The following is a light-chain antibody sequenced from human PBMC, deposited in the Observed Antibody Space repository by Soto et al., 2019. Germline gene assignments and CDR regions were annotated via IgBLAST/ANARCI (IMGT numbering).Light chain of an antibody. J-gene: IGKJ2*01. CDR2: GAS. CDR1: QSVSSN. V-gene: IGKV3-15*01. Sequence: EIVMTQSPATLSVSPGERATLSCRASQSVSSNLAWYQQKPGQAPRLLIYGASTRATGIPARFSGSGSGTEFTLTISSLQSEDCAVYYCQQYNNWPSYTVGQGTKLEIK. CDR3: QQYNNWPSYT.